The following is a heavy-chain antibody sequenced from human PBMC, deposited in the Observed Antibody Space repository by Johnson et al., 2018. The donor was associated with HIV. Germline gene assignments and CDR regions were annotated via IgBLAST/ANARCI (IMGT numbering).Heavy chain of an antibody. J-gene: IGHJ3*02. CDR2: IRYDGSNK. Sequence: QMLLVESGGGLVQPGGSLRLSCAASGFTFSSYPMHWVRQAPGKGLEWVAFIRYDGSNKYYADSVKGRLTISRDNSKNTLYLQMNSLRAEDTAVYYCAKGDCSGGSCYSFTDAFDIWGQGTMVTVSS. CDR3: AKGDCSGGSCYSFTDAFDI. CDR1: GFTFSSYP. D-gene: IGHD2-15*01. V-gene: IGHV3-30*02.